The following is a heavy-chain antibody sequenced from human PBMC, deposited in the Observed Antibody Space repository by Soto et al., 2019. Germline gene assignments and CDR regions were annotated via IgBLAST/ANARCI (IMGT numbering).Heavy chain of an antibody. V-gene: IGHV3-30*18. Sequence: GGSLRLSCAASGFTYSTYTMHWVRQAPGKGLEWVAVISYDGTYKHYADSVKGRFTISRDSSKNTVSLEMTSLRAEDTAVYYCAKGGRQWLVTSDFNYWGQGALVTVSS. CDR1: GFTYSTYT. CDR2: ISYDGTYK. J-gene: IGHJ4*02. D-gene: IGHD6-19*01. CDR3: AKGGRQWLVTSDFNY.